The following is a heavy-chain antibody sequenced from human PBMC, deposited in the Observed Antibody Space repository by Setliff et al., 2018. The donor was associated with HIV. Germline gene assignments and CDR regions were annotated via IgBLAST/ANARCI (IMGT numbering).Heavy chain of an antibody. Sequence: PGGSLRLSCAASGFTFSACWMTWVRQAPGKGLDFLGNIKGDGSAEYYVDSAKGRFTISRDNAKNSLYLQMNSLRAEDTAIYYCASSRPPDDSSGFLDHWGQGTLVTVSS. CDR1: GFTFSACW. D-gene: IGHD3-22*01. CDR2: IKGDGSAE. CDR3: ASSRPPDDSSGFLDH. J-gene: IGHJ4*02. V-gene: IGHV3-7*03.